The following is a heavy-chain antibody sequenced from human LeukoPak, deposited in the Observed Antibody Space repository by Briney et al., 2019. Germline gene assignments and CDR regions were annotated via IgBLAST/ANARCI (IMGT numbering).Heavy chain of an antibody. CDR2: ISGSGGRT. V-gene: IGHV3-23*01. Sequence: GGSLRLSCAASGFTFSNYAMSWVRQAPGKGLEWVSGISGSGGRTYNAVSVKGRFTISRDNSKNTLYLQMNSLRAEDTAVYYCAKAYSGSYRYFDYWGQGTLVTVSS. CDR3: AKAYSGSYRYFDY. D-gene: IGHD1-26*01. J-gene: IGHJ4*02. CDR1: GFTFSNYA.